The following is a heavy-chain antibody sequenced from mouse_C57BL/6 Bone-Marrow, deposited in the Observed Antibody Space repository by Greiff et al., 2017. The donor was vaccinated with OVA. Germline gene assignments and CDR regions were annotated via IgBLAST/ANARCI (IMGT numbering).Heavy chain of an antibody. V-gene: IGHV1-72*01. Sequence: QVQLQQPGAELVKPGASVKLSCKASGYTFTSYWMHWVKQRPGRGLEWIGRIDPNRGGTKYNEKFKSKATLTVDKPSSTAYMQLSSLTSEDSAVYYCARRPLWYFDVWGTGTTVTVSS. J-gene: IGHJ1*03. CDR1: GYTFTSYW. CDR2: IDPNRGGT. CDR3: ARRPLWYFDV.